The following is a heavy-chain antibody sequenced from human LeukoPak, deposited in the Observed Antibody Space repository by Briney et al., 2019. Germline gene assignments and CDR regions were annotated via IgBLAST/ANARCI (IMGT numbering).Heavy chain of an antibody. Sequence: KTGGSLRLSCAASGFTFSSYSMNWVRQAPGKGLEWVSSISSSSSYIYYADSVKGRFTISRDNAKNSLYLQMNSLRAEDTAVYYCASLRVAGSYAFDIWGQGTMVTVSS. J-gene: IGHJ3*02. CDR1: GFTFSSYS. CDR3: ASLRVAGSYAFDI. V-gene: IGHV3-21*01. CDR2: ISSSSSYI. D-gene: IGHD6-19*01.